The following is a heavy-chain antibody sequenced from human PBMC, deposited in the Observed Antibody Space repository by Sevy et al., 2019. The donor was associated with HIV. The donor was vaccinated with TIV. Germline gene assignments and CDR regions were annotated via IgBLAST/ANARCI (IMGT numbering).Heavy chain of an antibody. V-gene: IGHV3-30*18. Sequence: GGSLRLSCAASGFTFSSYGMHWVRQAPGKGLEWVAVISYDGSNKYYADSVKGRFTISRDNSKNTLYLQMNSLRAEDTAVYYCANDDGYCGGGSCYHYYYGMDVWGQGTTVTVSS. CDR2: ISYDGSNK. CDR3: ANDDGYCGGGSCYHYYYGMDV. J-gene: IGHJ6*02. CDR1: GFTFSSYG. D-gene: IGHD2-15*01.